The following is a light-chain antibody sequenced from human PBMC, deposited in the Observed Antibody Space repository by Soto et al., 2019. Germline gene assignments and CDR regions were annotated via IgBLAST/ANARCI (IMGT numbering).Light chain of an antibody. V-gene: IGKV3-11*01. J-gene: IGKJ4*01. CDR3: QQYNNWPLT. CDR1: QSVSSS. Sequence: EIVLTQSPATLSLSPGERATLSCRASQSVSSSLAWYQQKPRQAPRLLIYSASNRATGIPARFSGSGSGTDFTLTISSLEPEDFAVYYCQQYNNWPLTFGGGTKVEIK. CDR2: SAS.